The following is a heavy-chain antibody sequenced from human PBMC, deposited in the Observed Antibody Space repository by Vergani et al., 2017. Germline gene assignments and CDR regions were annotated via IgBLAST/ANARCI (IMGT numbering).Heavy chain of an antibody. J-gene: IGHJ6*03. Sequence: QVQLQESGPGLVKPSETLSLTCTVSGGSISSYYWSWIRQPPGKGLEWIGYIYYSGSTNYNPSLMSRVTISVDTSKNQFSLKLSSVTAADTAVYYCARGVEVPAVSYMDVWGKGTTVTVSS. CDR2: IYYSGST. D-gene: IGHD2-2*01. CDR1: GGSISSYY. CDR3: ARGVEVPAVSYMDV. V-gene: IGHV4-59*01.